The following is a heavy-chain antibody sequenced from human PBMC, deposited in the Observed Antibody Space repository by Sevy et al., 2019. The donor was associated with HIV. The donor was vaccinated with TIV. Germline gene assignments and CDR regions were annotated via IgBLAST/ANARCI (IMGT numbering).Heavy chain of an antibody. CDR2: ISAYTGDT. Sequence: ASVKVSCKTSGYSFNMYGISWVRQAPGQGLEWMGWISAYTGDTDYRQMFRGRVTMTTDASTNTAYMELGRLTSDDTAVYYCAAHRPQGVVIIPGSGYHYGADFWGQGTMVTVSS. V-gene: IGHV1-18*01. CDR3: AAHRPQGVVIIPGSGYHYGADF. D-gene: IGHD3-3*01. J-gene: IGHJ6*02. CDR1: GYSFNMYG.